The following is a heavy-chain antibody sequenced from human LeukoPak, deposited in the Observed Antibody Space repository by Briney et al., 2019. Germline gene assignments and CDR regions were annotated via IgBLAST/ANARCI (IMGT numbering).Heavy chain of an antibody. J-gene: IGHJ6*03. D-gene: IGHD4-11*01. V-gene: IGHV5-51*01. CDR3: ARQNYDYSNNYYYMDV. CDR1: GYSFTSYW. Sequence: GESQKISCKGSGYSFTSYWIGWVRQMPGKGLEWMGIIYPGDSHTRYSPSFQGQVTISADKSISTAYLQWSSLKASDTAMYYCARQNYDYSNNYYYMDVWGKGTTVTVSS. CDR2: IYPGDSHT.